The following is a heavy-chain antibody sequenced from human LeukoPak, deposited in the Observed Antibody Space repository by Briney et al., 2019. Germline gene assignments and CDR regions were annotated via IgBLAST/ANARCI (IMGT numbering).Heavy chain of an antibody. CDR1: GFTVSSNY. CDR2: IYSGGST. Sequence: GGSLRLSCAASGFTVSSNYMSWVRQAPGKGLEWVSVIYSGGSTYYADSVNGRFTISRDNAKNSLYLQMNSLRAEDTAVYYCARGYSETYPNVWGQGTMVTVSS. D-gene: IGHD1-26*01. J-gene: IGHJ3*01. CDR3: ARGYSETYPNV. V-gene: IGHV3-53*03.